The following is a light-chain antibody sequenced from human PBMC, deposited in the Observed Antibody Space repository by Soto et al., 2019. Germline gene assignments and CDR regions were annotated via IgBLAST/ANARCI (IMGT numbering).Light chain of an antibody. CDR3: QLWDTDSDHQV. Sequence: SYELTQPPSVSLAPGQTARITCGGRNIGVKSVHWYQQKPGQAPVLIVFDDSDRPSGIPGRFSGSNSGDTATLTISRVEARDEADYYCQLWDTDSDHQVFGGGTKLTVL. CDR1: NIGVKS. CDR2: DDS. V-gene: IGLV3-21*02. J-gene: IGLJ3*02.